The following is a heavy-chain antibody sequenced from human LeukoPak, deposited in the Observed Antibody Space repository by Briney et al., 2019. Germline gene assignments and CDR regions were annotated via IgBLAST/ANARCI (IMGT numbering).Heavy chain of an antibody. CDR3: ARIRITMVRGARSFDY. CDR2: IYYSGST. CDR1: GGSISSSSYY. D-gene: IGHD3-10*01. J-gene: IGHJ4*02. V-gene: IGHV4-39*01. Sequence: SETLSLTCTVSGGSISSSSYYWGWIRQPPGKGLEWIGSIYYSGSTYYNPSLKSRVTISVDTSKNQFSLKLRSVTAADTAVYYCARIRITMVRGARSFDYWGQGTLVTVSS.